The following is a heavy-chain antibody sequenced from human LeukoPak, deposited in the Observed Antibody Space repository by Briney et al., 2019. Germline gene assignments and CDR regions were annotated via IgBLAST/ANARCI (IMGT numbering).Heavy chain of an antibody. CDR2: IFYSGST. D-gene: IGHD5-18*01. J-gene: IGHJ4*02. CDR3: ARHPLLPTAPWVPNYFDY. V-gene: IGHV4-39*01. CDR1: GGSISNNNYY. Sequence: SETLSLTCTISGGSISNNNYYWGWIRQPPGKGLEWIGSIFYSGSTYYNPSLKSQVTISVDTSKNQFSLKLTSVTAADTAVYYCARHPLLPTAPWVPNYFDYWGQGTLVTVSS.